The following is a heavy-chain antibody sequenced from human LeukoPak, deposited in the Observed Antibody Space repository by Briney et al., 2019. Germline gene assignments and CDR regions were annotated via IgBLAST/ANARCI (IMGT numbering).Heavy chain of an antibody. CDR3: ARVGKYYDSSGPFDY. J-gene: IGHJ4*02. V-gene: IGHV1-69*01. Sequence: GSSVKVSCKASGGTFSSYAISWVRQAPGQGLEWMGGIIPIFGTANYAQKFQGRVTITADESTSTAYMELSSLRSEDTAVYYCARVGKYYDSSGPFDYWGQGTLVTVSS. CDR2: IIPIFGTA. D-gene: IGHD3-22*01. CDR1: GGTFSSYA.